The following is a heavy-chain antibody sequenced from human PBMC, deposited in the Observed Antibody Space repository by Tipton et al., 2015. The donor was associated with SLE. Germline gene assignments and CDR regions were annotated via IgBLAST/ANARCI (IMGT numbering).Heavy chain of an antibody. D-gene: IGHD5-12*01. J-gene: IGHJ4*02. Sequence: QLVQSGPEVKKPGTSVKVSCKASGFTFTSSAMQWVRQARGQRLEWIGWIVVGSGNTNYAQKFQERVTITRDMSTSTAYMELSRLRSDDTAVYYCAREENIVATINFDYWGQGTLVTVSS. CDR3: AREENIVATINFDY. CDR2: IVVGSGNT. CDR1: GFTFTSSA. V-gene: IGHV1-58*02.